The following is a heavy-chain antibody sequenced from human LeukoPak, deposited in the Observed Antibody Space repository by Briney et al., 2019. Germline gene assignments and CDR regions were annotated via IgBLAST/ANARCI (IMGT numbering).Heavy chain of an antibody. D-gene: IGHD6-13*01. CDR3: AREGQYSSSWFYYFDY. Sequence: ASVKVSCKAFGYTFTNYGISWVRQAPGQGLEWVGWISAYNGNTNYAQKLQGRVTMTTDTSTSTAYMELRSLRSDDTAVYYCAREGQYSSSWFYYFDYWGQGTLVTVSS. V-gene: IGHV1-18*01. CDR2: ISAYNGNT. CDR1: GYTFTNYG. J-gene: IGHJ4*02.